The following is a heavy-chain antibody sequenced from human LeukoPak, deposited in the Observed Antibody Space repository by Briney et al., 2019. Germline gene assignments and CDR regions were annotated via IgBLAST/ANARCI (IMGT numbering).Heavy chain of an antibody. CDR1: GFTFSSYA. CDR3: AKERRGYSYGPDDAFDI. Sequence: SGGSLRLSCAASGFTFSSYAMSWVRQAPGKGLEWVSANCGSGGSTYYADPAKGGFPISRDNSKNTLYLKINSLRAEDTAVYYCAKERRGYSYGPDDAFDIWGQGTMVTVSS. V-gene: IGHV3-23*01. CDR2: NCGSGGST. D-gene: IGHD5-18*01. J-gene: IGHJ3*02.